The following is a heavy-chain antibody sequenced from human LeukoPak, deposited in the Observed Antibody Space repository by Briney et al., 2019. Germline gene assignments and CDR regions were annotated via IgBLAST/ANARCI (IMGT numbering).Heavy chain of an antibody. V-gene: IGHV4-39*01. D-gene: IGHD2-2*01. CDR3: ARHVNKDIVVVPAAIWNWFDP. Sequence: SETLSLTCAVSGGSISSNSYYWSWIRQPPGKGLEWIGSIYYSGSTYYNPSLKSRVTISVDTSKNQFSLKLSSVTAADTAVYYCARHVNKDIVVVPAAIWNWFDPWGQGTLVTVSS. CDR1: GGSISSNSYY. J-gene: IGHJ5*02. CDR2: IYYSGST.